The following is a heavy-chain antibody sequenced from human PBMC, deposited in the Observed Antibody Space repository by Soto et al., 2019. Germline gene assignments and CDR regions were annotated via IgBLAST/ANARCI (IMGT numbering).Heavy chain of an antibody. V-gene: IGHV1-69*06. D-gene: IGHD1-26*01. CDR2: IIPIFGTA. CDR3: ASSWGGWDKGRFDY. CDR1: GGTFSSYA. J-gene: IGHJ4*02. Sequence: QVQLVQSGAEVKKPGSSVKVSCKASGGTFSSYAISWVRQAPGQGLEWMVGIIPIFGTANYAQKFQGRVTITSNKSESTAYMEMSSLRSEHTAVYYCASSWGGWDKGRFDYWGQGTLVTVSS.